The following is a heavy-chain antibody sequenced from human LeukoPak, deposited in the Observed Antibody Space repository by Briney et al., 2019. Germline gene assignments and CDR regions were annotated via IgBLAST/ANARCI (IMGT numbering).Heavy chain of an antibody. Sequence: SETLSLTCTVSGYSISSGYYWGWIRQPPGKGLEWIGSIYHSGSTYYNPSLKSRVTISVDTSKNQFSLKLSSVTAADTAVYYCAREGIAAADPYCFDYWGQGTLVTVSS. CDR3: AREGIAAADPYCFDY. CDR1: GYSISSGYY. D-gene: IGHD6-13*01. CDR2: IYHSGST. V-gene: IGHV4-38-2*02. J-gene: IGHJ4*02.